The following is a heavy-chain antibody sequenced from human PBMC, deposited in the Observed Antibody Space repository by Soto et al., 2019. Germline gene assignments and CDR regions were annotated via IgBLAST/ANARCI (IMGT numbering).Heavy chain of an antibody. CDR2: ISGVGGST. D-gene: IGHD3-16*01. J-gene: IGHJ6*02. Sequence: EVQLLESGGGLVHPGGSLRLSCTASGFTFGSFAMSWVRQVPGKGLEWVSSISGVGGSTYYADSVQGRFTISRDNSNNTLYLQMSGLRAEDSAVFYCARGGWRGILHYYAVDVWGQGTTVTVSS. V-gene: IGHV3-23*01. CDR1: GFTFGSFA. CDR3: ARGGWRGILHYYAVDV.